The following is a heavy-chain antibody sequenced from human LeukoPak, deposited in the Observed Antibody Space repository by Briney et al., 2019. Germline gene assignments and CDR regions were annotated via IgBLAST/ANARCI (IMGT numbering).Heavy chain of an antibody. CDR3: AKDPVRRSLFLCCSFAS. CDR2: VCTDGSA. D-gene: IGHD2-21*01. CDR1: GFTFDKYA. V-gene: IGHV3-23*01. Sequence: GGSLRLSCAASGFTFDKYAMSWVRQAPGKGLEWVSSVCTDGSAVYADSVKGRFTVSRDNCNNMLYLQMNILRADDTAMYYCAKDPVRRSLFLCCSFASWGRGTLVTVSS. J-gene: IGHJ5*01.